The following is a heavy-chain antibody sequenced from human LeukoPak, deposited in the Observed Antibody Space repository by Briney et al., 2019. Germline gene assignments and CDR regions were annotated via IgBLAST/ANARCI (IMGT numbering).Heavy chain of an antibody. J-gene: IGHJ4*02. D-gene: IGHD1-26*01. CDR1: GFSFSNYG. CDR2: MQYDGSVE. CDR3: AKDPRGSYPEPYYFDY. Sequence: GGSLRLSCVASGFSFSNYGTHWVRQAPGKGLEWVTFMQYDGSVEFYADSVKGRFTISRDNSKNTLYLQMNSLRADDTAVYYCAKDPRGSYPEPYYFDYWGQGTLVTVSS. V-gene: IGHV3-30*02.